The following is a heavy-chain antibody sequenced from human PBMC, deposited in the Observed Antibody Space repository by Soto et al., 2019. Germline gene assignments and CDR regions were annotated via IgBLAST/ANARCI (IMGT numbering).Heavy chain of an antibody. J-gene: IGHJ6*02. CDR3: VCGPYGMDV. V-gene: IGHV3-21*05. CDR1: GFTFSSYA. D-gene: IGHD1-26*01. Sequence: PGGSLRLSCAASGFTFSSYAMNWVRQTPGKGLEWVSYISSSSSYTNYADSVKGRFTISRDNAKNSLYLQMNSLRAEDTAVYYCVCGPYGMDVWGQGTTVTVSS. CDR2: ISSSSSYT.